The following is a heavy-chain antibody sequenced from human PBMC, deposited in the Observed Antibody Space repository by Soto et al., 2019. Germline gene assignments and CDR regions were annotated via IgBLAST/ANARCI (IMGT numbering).Heavy chain of an antibody. Sequence: PGGSLRLSCAASGFTFSNYAMSWVRQAPGRGLEWVSAISSSGGGTYYADSVKGRFTISRDNSERSLYLQMNSLRAEDTALYYLAKARTRASHYYFDYWGRGSLVTVSS. CDR3: AKARTRASHYYFDY. V-gene: IGHV3-23*01. CDR2: ISSSGGGT. J-gene: IGHJ4*02. CDR1: GFTFSNYA. D-gene: IGHD2-2*01.